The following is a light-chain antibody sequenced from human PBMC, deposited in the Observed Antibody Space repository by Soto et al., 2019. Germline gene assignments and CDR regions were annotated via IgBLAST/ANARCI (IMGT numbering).Light chain of an antibody. Sequence: QSLLTQPPSVSGSPGQSVTISSTGASSDLGSYNRVSWYQQPPGTAPKLMIYEVSNRPSGVPDRFSGSKSGTTASLTISGLQAEDEADYYCSSYTSNSTYVFGIGTKVTVL. J-gene: IGLJ1*01. CDR1: SSDLGSYNR. CDR2: EVS. V-gene: IGLV2-18*02. CDR3: SSYTSNSTYV.